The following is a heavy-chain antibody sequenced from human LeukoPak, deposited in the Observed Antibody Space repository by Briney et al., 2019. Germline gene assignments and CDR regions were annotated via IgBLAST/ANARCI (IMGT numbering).Heavy chain of an antibody. CDR3: ARGQQLESNYYYYYYMDV. V-gene: IGHV4-59*01. Sequence: SETLSLTCTVSGGSISSYYWSWIRQPPGKGLEWIGYIHYSGSTNYNPSLKSRVTISVDTSKNQFSLKLSSVTAADTAVYYCARGQQLESNYYYYYYMDVWGKGTTVTVSS. J-gene: IGHJ6*03. CDR1: GGSISSYY. CDR2: IHYSGST. D-gene: IGHD6-13*01.